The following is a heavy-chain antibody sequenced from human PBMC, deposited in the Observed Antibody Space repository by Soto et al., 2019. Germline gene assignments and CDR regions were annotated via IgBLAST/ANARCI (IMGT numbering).Heavy chain of an antibody. Sequence: SETLSLTCVVYSYSISSGFFWAWIRQPPGKGLEWVGSIYHTGDTHYNPSLRSQVSMSVDTSKNHFSLRLTYLTAADTAVYFCARDTNSLDLWGQGILVTVSS. CDR2: IYHTGDT. CDR1: SYSISSGFF. CDR3: ARDTNSLDL. V-gene: IGHV4-38-2*02. J-gene: IGHJ5*02. D-gene: IGHD2-8*01.